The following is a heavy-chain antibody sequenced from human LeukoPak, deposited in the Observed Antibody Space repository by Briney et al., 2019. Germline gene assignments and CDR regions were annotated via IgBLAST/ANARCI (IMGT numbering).Heavy chain of an antibody. J-gene: IGHJ5*02. Sequence: PGGSLRLSCAASGLSFSNYAMYWVRQAPGKGLEWVSAIGGTGGNIFYTDSVKGRFTISRDNSKNTLYLQMNSLRTEDTAVYYRASLYGSGPNWFDPWGQGTLVTVSS. V-gene: IGHV3-23*01. CDR3: ASLYGSGPNWFDP. CDR2: IGGTGGNI. D-gene: IGHD3-10*01. CDR1: GLSFSNYA.